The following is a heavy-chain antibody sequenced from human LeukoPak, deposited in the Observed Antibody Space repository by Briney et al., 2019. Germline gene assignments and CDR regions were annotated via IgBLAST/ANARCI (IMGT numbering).Heavy chain of an antibody. CDR2: SNPGESDT. CDR3: ARYYGWRSYGVDF. Sequence: GEALKIFCRGSGYSFTSYWIGWVRQLARKEREGMGVSNPGESDTRYSPSFQGQVTSSADKSIITAYLQWSSMKASDTAMYYCARYYGWRSYGVDFGGRGTVATVTA. V-gene: IGHV5-51*01. J-gene: IGHJ4*02. D-gene: IGHD3-10*01. CDR1: GYSFTSYW.